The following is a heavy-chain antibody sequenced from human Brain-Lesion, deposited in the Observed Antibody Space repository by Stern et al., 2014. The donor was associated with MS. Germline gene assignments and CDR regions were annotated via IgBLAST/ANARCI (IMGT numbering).Heavy chain of an antibody. CDR3: ARGYYGSGRPQKGMDV. CDR1: GYTFTGYY. D-gene: IGHD3-10*01. CDR2: INPNSGGT. J-gene: IGHJ6*02. Sequence: VQLAQSGAEVKKPGASVKVSCKDSGYTFTGYYMYWVRPAPGQGLEWMGLINPNSGGTHYAQKFQGRVTMTRDTSITTAYMELSRLRSDDTAVYYCARGYYGSGRPQKGMDVWGQGTTVTVSS. V-gene: IGHV1-2*02.